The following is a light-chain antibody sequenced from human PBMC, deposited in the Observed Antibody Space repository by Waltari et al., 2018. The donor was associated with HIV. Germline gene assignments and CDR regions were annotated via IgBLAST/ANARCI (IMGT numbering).Light chain of an antibody. J-gene: IGKJ3*01. CDR3: QESFRALPFT. Sequence: DIHMTQSPPSRSASGGDRVTITCRASQSISVYLNWYQQKSGEAPRVLIYAAFNLQSGGPSRFRCSASWTDFTLTISILQPEDFGSYYCQESFRALPFTFGPGTKV. V-gene: IGKV1-39*01. CDR2: AAF. CDR1: QSISVY.